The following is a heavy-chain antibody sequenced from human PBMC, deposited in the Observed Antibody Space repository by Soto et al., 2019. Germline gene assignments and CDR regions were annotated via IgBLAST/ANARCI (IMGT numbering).Heavy chain of an antibody. CDR1: GGSISSGGYY. V-gene: IGHV4-31*03. CDR3: ARGPIPSGNWFDP. CDR2: IYYSGST. J-gene: IGHJ5*02. D-gene: IGHD3-10*01. Sequence: SETLSLTCTVSGGSISSGGYYWSWIRQHPGKGLEWIGYIYYSGSTYYNPSLKSRVTISVDTSKNQFSLKLSSVTAADTAVYYCARGPIPSGNWFDPWGQGTLVTVSS.